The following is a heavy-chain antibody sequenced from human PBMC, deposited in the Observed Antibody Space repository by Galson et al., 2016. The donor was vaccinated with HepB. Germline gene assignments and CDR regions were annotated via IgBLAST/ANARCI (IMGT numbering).Heavy chain of an antibody. Sequence: LSLTCTVSGGSISSSYYWAWIRQPPGKGLEWIASIYYSGTSYYKPSLTSRVTISVDTSKSQFSLKVRSVTAVDTAVYYCARHAGTSYENYYMDVWGRGTTVAVAS. J-gene: IGHJ6*03. CDR3: ARHAGTSYENYYMDV. CDR1: GGSISSSYY. CDR2: IYYSGTS. D-gene: IGHD1-7*01. V-gene: IGHV4-39*01.